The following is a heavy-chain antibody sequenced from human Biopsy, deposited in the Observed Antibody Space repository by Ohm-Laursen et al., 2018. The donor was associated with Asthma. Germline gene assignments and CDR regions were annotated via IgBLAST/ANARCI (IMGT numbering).Heavy chain of an antibody. J-gene: IGHJ3*02. V-gene: IGHV1-3*01. D-gene: IGHD3-9*01. CDR3: ARTYFDFLTGQVHDAFAM. CDR2: INPGNGNT. Sequence: ASVKVSCKASAYTITSNAMHWVRQAPGQRLEWMGWINPGNGNTNYSQKFQGRLTISRDTSASTAYMDLSSLRSEDTAVYYCARTYFDFLTGQVHDAFAMWGQGTMVTVSS. CDR1: AYTITSNA.